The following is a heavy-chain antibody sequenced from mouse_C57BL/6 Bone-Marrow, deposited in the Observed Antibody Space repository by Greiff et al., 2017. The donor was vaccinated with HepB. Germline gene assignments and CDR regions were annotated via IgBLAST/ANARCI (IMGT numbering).Heavy chain of an antibody. CDR1: GFTFSDYG. Sequence: EVMLVESGGGLVKPGGSLKLSCAASGFTFSDYGMHWVRQAPEKGLEWVAYISSGSSTIYYADTVKGRFTISRDNAKNTLFLQMTSLRSEDTAMYYCARGRTGDWYFDVWGTGTTVTVSS. V-gene: IGHV5-17*01. J-gene: IGHJ1*03. CDR2: ISSGSSTI. CDR3: ARGRTGDWYFDV. D-gene: IGHD4-1*01.